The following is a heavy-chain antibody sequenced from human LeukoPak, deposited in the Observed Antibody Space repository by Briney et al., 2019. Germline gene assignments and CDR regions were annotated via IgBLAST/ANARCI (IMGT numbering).Heavy chain of an antibody. V-gene: IGHV4-39*01. CDR1: GGSISSSSYY. J-gene: IGHJ4*02. CDR3: AKSGGYGLIDY. Sequence: SETLSLTCTVSGGSISSSSYYWGWIRQPPGQGLEWIGSIYSSGSTCYNASLQSRVTISIETSKNQISLRLNSVTAADTAMYYCAKSGGYGLIDYWGQGTLVTVSS. D-gene: IGHD1-26*01. CDR2: IYSSGST.